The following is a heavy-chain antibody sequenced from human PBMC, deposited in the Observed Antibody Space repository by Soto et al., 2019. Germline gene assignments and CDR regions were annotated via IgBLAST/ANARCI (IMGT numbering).Heavy chain of an antibody. V-gene: IGHV1-2*02. D-gene: IGHD5-12*01. CDR1: GYTFNGYY. CDR2: INPNSGGT. CDR3: ARDYGGYDYAFDI. J-gene: IGHJ3*02. Sequence: ASVKVSCKASGYTFNGYYMHWVRQTLGQGLEWMGWINPNSGGTNYAQKFQGRVTMTRNTSISTAYMELSSLRSEDTAVYYCARDYGGYDYAFDIWGQGTMVTVSS.